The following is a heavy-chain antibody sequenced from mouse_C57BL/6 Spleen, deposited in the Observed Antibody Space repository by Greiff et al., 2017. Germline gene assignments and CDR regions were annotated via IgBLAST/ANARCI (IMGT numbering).Heavy chain of an antibody. J-gene: IGHJ1*03. CDR3: ARCGINWYLDV. D-gene: IGHD1-1*02. Sequence: QVQLQQSGAELVKPGASVKLSCKASGYTFTSYWMQWVKQRPGQGLEWIGEIDPSDSYTNYNQKFKGKATLTVDTSSSTAYMQLSSLTSEDSAVYYCARCGINWYLDVWGTGTTVTVSS. V-gene: IGHV1-50*01. CDR1: GYTFTSYW. CDR2: IDPSDSYT.